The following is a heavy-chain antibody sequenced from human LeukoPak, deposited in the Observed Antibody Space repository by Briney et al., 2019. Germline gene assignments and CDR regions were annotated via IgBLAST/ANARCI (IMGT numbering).Heavy chain of an antibody. J-gene: IGHJ2*01. V-gene: IGHV4-59*01. CDR3: AGVAVIAGANYWYFDL. CDR2: IYYSGST. D-gene: IGHD1-26*01. Sequence: NPSETLSLTCTVSGGSISSYYWSWIRQPPGKGLEWIGYIYYSGSTNYNPSLKSRVTISVDTSKNQFSLKLSSVTAADTAVYYFAGVAVIAGANYWYFDLWGRGTLVTVS. CDR1: GGSISSYY.